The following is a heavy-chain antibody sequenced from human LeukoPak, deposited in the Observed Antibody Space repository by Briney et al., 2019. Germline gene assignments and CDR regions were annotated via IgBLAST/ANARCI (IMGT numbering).Heavy chain of an antibody. CDR3: ARDLYYDFWSGRPLGAFDI. V-gene: IGHV3-66*01. CDR2: IYSGGST. CDR1: GFTVSSNY. Sequence: PGGSLRLSCAASGFTVSSNYMSWVRQAPGKGLEWVSVIYSGGSTYYADSVKGRFTISRDNSKNTLYLQMNSLRAEDTAVYYCARDLYYDFWSGRPLGAFDIWGQGTMVTVSS. D-gene: IGHD3-3*01. J-gene: IGHJ3*02.